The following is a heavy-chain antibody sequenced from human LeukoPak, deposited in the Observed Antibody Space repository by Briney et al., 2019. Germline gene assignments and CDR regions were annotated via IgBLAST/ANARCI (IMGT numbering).Heavy chain of an antibody. CDR1: GDSISSYY. CDR3: ARHTTSHYFQH. J-gene: IGHJ1*01. V-gene: IGHV4-59*08. D-gene: IGHD1-1*01. Sequence: SETLSLTCTVSGDSISSYYWSWIRQPPGKGLEWIGYIYSSGSTNYNPSHKSRVTISVDTSKKQFSLKLSSVTAADTAVYYCARHTTSHYFQHWGQGTLVTVSS. CDR2: IYSSGST.